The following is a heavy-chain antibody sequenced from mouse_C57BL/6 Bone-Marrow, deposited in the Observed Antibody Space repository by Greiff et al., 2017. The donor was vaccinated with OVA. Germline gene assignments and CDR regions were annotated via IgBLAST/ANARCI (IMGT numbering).Heavy chain of an antibody. CDR1: GYSITSGYY. CDR3: AEIYYGYGFDY. D-gene: IGHD2-2*01. Sequence: EVKLMESGPGLVKPSQSLSLTCSVTGYSITSGYYWNWIRQFPGNKLEWMGYISYDGSNNYNPSLKNRISITRDTSKNQFFLKLNSVTTEDTATYYCAEIYYGYGFDYWGQGTTLTVSS. J-gene: IGHJ2*01. CDR2: ISYDGSN. V-gene: IGHV3-6*01.